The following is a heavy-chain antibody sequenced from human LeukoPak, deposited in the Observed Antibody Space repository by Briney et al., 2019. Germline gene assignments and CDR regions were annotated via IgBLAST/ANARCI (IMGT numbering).Heavy chain of an antibody. V-gene: IGHV4-39*01. CDR2: IYYSGST. Sequence: SETLSLTCTVSGGSISSSSYCWGWIRQPPGKGLEWIGSIYYSGSTYYNPSLKSRVTISVDTSKNQFSLKLSSVTAADTAVYYCVVVVPAAILYYYYYMDVWGKGTTVTVSS. D-gene: IGHD2-2*01. CDR1: GGSISSSSYC. CDR3: VVVVPAAILYYYYYMDV. J-gene: IGHJ6*03.